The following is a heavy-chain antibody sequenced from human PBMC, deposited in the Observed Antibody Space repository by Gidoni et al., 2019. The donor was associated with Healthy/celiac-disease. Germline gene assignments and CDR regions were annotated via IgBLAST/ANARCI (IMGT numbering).Heavy chain of an antibody. CDR1: GGSFSGYY. J-gene: IGHJ6*02. CDR2: INHSGST. CDR3: ARGQRKSSTRRGGYYYGMDV. Sequence: QVQLQQWGAGLLKPSETLSLTCAVYGGSFSGYYWSWIRQPPGKGLEWIGEINHSGSTNYNPSLKSRVTISVETSKNQFSLKLSSVTAADTAVYYCARGQRKSSTRRGGYYYGMDVWGQGTTVTVSS. D-gene: IGHD2-2*01. V-gene: IGHV4-34*01.